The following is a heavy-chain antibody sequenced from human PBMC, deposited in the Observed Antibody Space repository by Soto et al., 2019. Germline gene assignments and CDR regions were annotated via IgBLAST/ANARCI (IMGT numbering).Heavy chain of an antibody. D-gene: IGHD2-15*01. CDR3: ARVNFSEQWYRGPYCYCGMDV. CDR2: IIPIFGTA. Sequence: SVKVSFKASGGTFSSYAISWLRQAPGQGLEWMGGIIPIFGTANYAQKFQGRVTITADESTSTAYMELSSLRSEDTAVYYCARVNFSEQWYRGPYCYCGMDVWGQGTTVTVSS. V-gene: IGHV1-69*13. J-gene: IGHJ6*02. CDR1: GGTFSSYA.